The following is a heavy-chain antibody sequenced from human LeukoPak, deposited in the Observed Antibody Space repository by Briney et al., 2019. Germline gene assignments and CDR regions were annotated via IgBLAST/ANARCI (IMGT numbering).Heavy chain of an antibody. J-gene: IGHJ6*03. CDR1: GFTVSSNY. CDR3: ARTPRNYYYYMDV. Sequence: GGSLRLSCAASGFTVSSNYMSWVRQAPGKGLEWVSVIYSGGSTYYADSVKGRFTISRDNSKNTLYLQMNSLRAEDTAVYYCARTPRNYYYYMDVWGKGTTVTVSS. CDR2: IYSGGST. V-gene: IGHV3-53*01.